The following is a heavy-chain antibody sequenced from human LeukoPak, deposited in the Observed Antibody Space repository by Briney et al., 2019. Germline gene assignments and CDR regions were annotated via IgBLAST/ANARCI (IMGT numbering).Heavy chain of an antibody. V-gene: IGHV3-30-3*01. CDR1: GFTFSSYA. CDR2: ISYDGSNK. J-gene: IGHJ4*02. Sequence: GGSLRLSCAASGFTFSSYAMHWVRQAPGKGLEWVAVISYDGSNKYYADSVKGRFTISRDNSKNTLYLQMNSLRAEDTAVYYCARDQEGPQGGANSFAYWGQGTLVTVSS. CDR3: ARDQEGPQGGANSFAY. D-gene: IGHD2-15*01.